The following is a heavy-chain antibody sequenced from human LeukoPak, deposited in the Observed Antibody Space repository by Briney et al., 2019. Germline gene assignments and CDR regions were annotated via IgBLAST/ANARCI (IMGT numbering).Heavy chain of an antibody. CDR3: ARSVFPYYSGSGSPYNVDVRQNSYFDF. D-gene: IGHD3-10*01. Sequence: ASVKVSCKASGCTFTNYYIHWVRQAPGQGLEWMGTINPSVGTTRSAKGRASLTRDTSTSTVYMALSTLRSEDTAVYYCARSVFPYYSGSGSPYNVDVRQNSYFDFWGQGTLVTVSS. J-gene: IGHJ4*02. CDR1: GCTFTNYY. CDR2: INPSVGTT. V-gene: IGHV1-46*01.